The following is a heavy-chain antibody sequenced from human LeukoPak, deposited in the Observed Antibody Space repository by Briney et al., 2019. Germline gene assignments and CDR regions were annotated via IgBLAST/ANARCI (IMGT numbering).Heavy chain of an antibody. CDR3: ARLRGSYMDS. D-gene: IGHD1-26*01. Sequence: GGSLRLSCAASGVTFSSHGMHWVRQAPGKGLEWVALIWYDGSNKYYADSVRGRFTISRDNSRNTLYLQMNSLRAEDTALYYCARLRGSYMDSWGQGTLVTVSS. CDR1: GVTFSSHG. J-gene: IGHJ4*02. V-gene: IGHV3-33*01. CDR2: IWYDGSNK.